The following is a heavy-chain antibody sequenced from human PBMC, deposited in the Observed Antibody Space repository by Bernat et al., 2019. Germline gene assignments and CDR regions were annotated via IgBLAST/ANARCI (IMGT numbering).Heavy chain of an antibody. CDR3: AREASSTSQYYYYYYYMDV. Sequence: QVQLQESGPGLVKPSQTLSLTCTVSGGSISSGGYYWSWIRQHPGKGLEWIGYIYYSGSTYYNPSLKSRVTISVDTSKNQFSLKLSSVTAADTAVYYCAREASSTSQYYYYYYYMDVWGKGTTVTVSS. J-gene: IGHJ6*03. CDR2: IYYSGST. D-gene: IGHD2-2*01. CDR1: GGSISSGGYY. V-gene: IGHV4-31*03.